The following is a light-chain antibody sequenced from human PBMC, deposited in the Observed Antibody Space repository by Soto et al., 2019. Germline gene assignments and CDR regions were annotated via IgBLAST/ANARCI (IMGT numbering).Light chain of an antibody. CDR1: GSDVSGYNF. Sequence: QSALTQPRSVSGSPGQSVTISCTGAGSDVSGYNFLSWYQQYPGKAPKVIIYDVNKRPSGVPDRFSGSKSGKAASLTISGLQAEDEADYFCSSYAGSNSLVFGSGTKLTVL. J-gene: IGLJ1*01. CDR2: DVN. CDR3: SSYAGSNSLV. V-gene: IGLV2-11*01.